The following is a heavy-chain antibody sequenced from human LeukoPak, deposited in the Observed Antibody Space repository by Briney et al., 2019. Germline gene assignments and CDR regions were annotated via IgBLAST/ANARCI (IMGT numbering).Heavy chain of an antibody. D-gene: IGHD3-10*01. CDR3: AKEVGGPFDY. Sequence: PGGSLRLSCAASGFTFSAFGMHWVRQAPGKGLEWVTFIRFDGNEIEYADSVKDRFTISRDNSKNTLYLQMNSLRPEDTAVYYCAKEVGGPFDYWGQGTLVLVSS. CDR2: IRFDGNEI. J-gene: IGHJ4*02. CDR1: GFTFSAFG. V-gene: IGHV3-30*02.